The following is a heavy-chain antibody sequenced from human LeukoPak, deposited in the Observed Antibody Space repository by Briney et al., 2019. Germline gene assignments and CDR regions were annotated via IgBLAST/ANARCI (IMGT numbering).Heavy chain of an antibody. Sequence: GASVKVSCTASGYTFTAYYMHWVRQAPGQGLEWMGRINPDRGGTNYAQKFQGRVTMTRDKSISTAYMELTSLRSDDTAVYYSARGPYDYVWGNYRYTGDAFDIWGHGTVVTVSS. V-gene: IGHV1-2*06. CDR1: GYTFTAYY. CDR3: ARGPYDYVWGNYRYTGDAFDI. CDR2: INPDRGGT. D-gene: IGHD3-16*02. J-gene: IGHJ3*02.